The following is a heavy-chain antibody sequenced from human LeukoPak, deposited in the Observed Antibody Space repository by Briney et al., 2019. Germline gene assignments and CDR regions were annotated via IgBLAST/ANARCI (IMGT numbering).Heavy chain of an antibody. Sequence: GIIYPGDSDTRYSPSFQGQLTISADKSISTAYLQWTSLKASDTAMYHCARAWSYHDGMDVWGQGTTVTVS. V-gene: IGHV5-51*01. J-gene: IGHJ6*02. CDR3: ARAWSYHDGMDV. CDR2: IYPGDSDT. D-gene: IGHD2-15*01.